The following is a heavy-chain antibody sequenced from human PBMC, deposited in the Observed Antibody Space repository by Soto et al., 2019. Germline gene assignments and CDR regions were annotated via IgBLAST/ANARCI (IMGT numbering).Heavy chain of an antibody. J-gene: IGHJ6*02. CDR2: IYRGDSDT. CDR1: GYSFTGYW. Sequence: PGESLKISCKDSGYSFTGYWIAWVRQMPGKGLEWMGIIYRGDSDTRYSPSFQGQVIISADKSISTVYLQWSSLKASDTAMYYCARLFAGMDVWGQGTTVTVSS. V-gene: IGHV5-51*01. CDR3: ARLFAGMDV.